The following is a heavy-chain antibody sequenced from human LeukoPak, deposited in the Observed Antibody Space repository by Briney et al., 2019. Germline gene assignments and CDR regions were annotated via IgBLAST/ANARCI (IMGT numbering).Heavy chain of an antibody. J-gene: IGHJ4*02. CDR1: GFTFSTFW. D-gene: IGHD3-22*01. V-gene: IGHV3-7*04. Sequence: GGSLRLSCAGSGFTFSTFWMNWVRQAPGKGLEWVANIKEDETEKYSVDSVKGRFTISRDNAKNSLYLQMNSLRAEDTAVYFCARGMHYYDSWGQGTLVTVSS. CDR2: IKEDETEK. CDR3: ARGMHYYDS.